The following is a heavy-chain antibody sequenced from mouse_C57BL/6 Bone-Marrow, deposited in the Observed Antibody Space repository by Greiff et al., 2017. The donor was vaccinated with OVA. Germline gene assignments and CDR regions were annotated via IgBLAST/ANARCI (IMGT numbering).Heavy chain of an antibody. CDR1: GFNIKDDY. CDR2: IDPENGDT. J-gene: IGHJ3*01. D-gene: IGHD2-2*01. V-gene: IGHV14-4*01. CDR3: TTWAVTTAY. Sequence: VHVKQSGAELVRPGASVKLSCTASGFNIKDDYMHWVKQRPEQGLEWIGWIDPENGDTEYASKFQGKATITADTSSNTAYLQLSSLTSEDTAVYYCTTWAVTTAYWGQGTLVTVSA.